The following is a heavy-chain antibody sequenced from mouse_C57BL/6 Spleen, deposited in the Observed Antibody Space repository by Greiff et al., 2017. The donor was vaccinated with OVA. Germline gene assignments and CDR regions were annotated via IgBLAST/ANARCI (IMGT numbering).Heavy chain of an antibody. V-gene: IGHV1-26*01. CDR3: ARSGTVVGRGAMDY. Sequence: EVKLVESGPELVKPGASVKISCKASGYTFTDYYMNWVKQSHGKSLEWIGDINPNNGGTSYNQKFKGKATLTVDKSSSTAYMELRSLTSEDSAVYYCARSGTVVGRGAMDYWGQGTSVTVSS. D-gene: IGHD1-1*01. J-gene: IGHJ4*01. CDR2: INPNNGGT. CDR1: GYTFTDYY.